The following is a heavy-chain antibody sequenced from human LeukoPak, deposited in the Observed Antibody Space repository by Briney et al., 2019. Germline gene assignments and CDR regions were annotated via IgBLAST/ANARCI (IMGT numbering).Heavy chain of an antibody. J-gene: IGHJ4*02. CDR1: GFTVTGTH. CDR2: IYTGGTT. Sequence: GGSLRLSCAASGFTVTGTHMSWVRQAPGKGLESVSAIYTGGTTYYSDSVGGRFTISRDGSKNILYLQMDSLRVEDTAVYYCARDQATSGGGLDSWGQGTLVTVSS. V-gene: IGHV3-53*01. D-gene: IGHD3-16*01. CDR3: ARDQATSGGGLDS.